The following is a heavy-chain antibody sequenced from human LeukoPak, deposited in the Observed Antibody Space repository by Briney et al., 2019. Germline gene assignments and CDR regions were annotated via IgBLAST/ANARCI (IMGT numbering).Heavy chain of an antibody. Sequence: PGGSLRLSCAASGFTFSSYSMNWDRQAPGKGLVWVSRINSDGSSTSYADSVKGRFTISRDNAKNTLYLQMNSLRAEDTAVYYCARAGRGAAAEYYYGMDVWGQGTTVTVSS. J-gene: IGHJ6*02. D-gene: IGHD6-13*01. CDR1: GFTFSSYS. CDR2: INSDGSST. V-gene: IGHV3-74*01. CDR3: ARAGRGAAAEYYYGMDV.